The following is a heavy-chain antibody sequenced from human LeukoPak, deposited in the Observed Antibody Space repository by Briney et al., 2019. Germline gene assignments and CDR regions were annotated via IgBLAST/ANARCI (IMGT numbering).Heavy chain of an antibody. D-gene: IGHD5-12*01. Sequence: SETLSLTCTVSGGSINSSPYYWGWIRQPPGKGLEWIGNVYYNGTTYYNPSLKSRVTISVDTSKNQFSLELSSVTAADTAVYYCARRPVATITFDYWGQGTLVTVSS. J-gene: IGHJ4*02. V-gene: IGHV4-39*01. CDR1: GGSINSSPYY. CDR2: VYYNGTT. CDR3: ARRPVATITFDY.